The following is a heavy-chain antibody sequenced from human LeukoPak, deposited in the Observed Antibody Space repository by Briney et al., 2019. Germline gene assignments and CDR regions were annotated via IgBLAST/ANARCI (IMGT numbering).Heavy chain of an antibody. J-gene: IGHJ6*02. CDR1: GGSISSGNDY. Sequence: SETLSLTCTVSGGSISSGNDYWNWFRQHPGKGLEWIGYIYSSGGTFYNPSLKSRVTISVDTSWNQFSLRLGSVTAADTALYYCASSEAPITPPPYGMGVWGQGTKVTVSS. V-gene: IGHV4-31*03. CDR2: IYSSGGT. D-gene: IGHD5-12*01. CDR3: ASSEAPITPPPYGMGV.